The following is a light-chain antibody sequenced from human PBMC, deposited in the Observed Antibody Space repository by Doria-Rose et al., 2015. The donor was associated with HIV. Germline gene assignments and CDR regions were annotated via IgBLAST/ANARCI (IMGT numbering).Light chain of an antibody. V-gene: IGKV4-1*01. Sequence: TQSPESLGMSLGERATLNCKSNQSLLYTSKNYLAWYQQKPGQPPKLLIYWASTRQSGVPARFSGSGSGIDFTLTISSLEAEDVVVYYCQQYYDTPSFGPGTTVDIK. J-gene: IGKJ3*01. CDR2: WAS. CDR3: QQYYDTPS. CDR1: QSLLYTSKNY.